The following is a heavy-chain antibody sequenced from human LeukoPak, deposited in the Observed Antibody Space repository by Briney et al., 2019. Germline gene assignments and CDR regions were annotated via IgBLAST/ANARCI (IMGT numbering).Heavy chain of an antibody. V-gene: IGHV5-51*01. D-gene: IGHD3-22*01. CDR2: IYPGDSDT. CDR1: GYSFTSYW. Sequence: GESLKISCKGSGYSFTSYWIGWVRQMPGKGLEWMGIIYPGDSDTRYSPSFQGQVTISADKSISTAYLQWSSLKASDTAMYYCARPTYYYDRSGYSLDYWGQGTLVTVSS. J-gene: IGHJ4*02. CDR3: ARPTYYYDRSGYSLDY.